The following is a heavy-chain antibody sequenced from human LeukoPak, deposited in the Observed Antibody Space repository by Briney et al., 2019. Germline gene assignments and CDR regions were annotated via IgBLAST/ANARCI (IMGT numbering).Heavy chain of an antibody. CDR2: IPYDGSNR. CDR1: GFTFSTYG. V-gene: IGHV3-30*02. D-gene: IGHD4-17*01. J-gene: IGHJ6*03. Sequence: PGGSLRLSCAASGFTFSTYGMNWVRQAPGKGLXXXXXIPYDGSNRHYVDSVKGRFTISRDNSKNTLDLQMNSLRAEDTAVYYCAKDGDYVVNYYYYMDVWGKGTTVTVSS. CDR3: AKDGDYVVNYYYYMDV.